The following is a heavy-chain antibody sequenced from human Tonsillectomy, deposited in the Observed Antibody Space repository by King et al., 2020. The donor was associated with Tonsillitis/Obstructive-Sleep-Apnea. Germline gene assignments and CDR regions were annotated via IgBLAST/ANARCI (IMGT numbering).Heavy chain of an antibody. Sequence: VQLQQWGAGLLKPSETLSLTCAVYGGSFSGYYWSWIRQPPGKGLEWIGEINHSGSTNYNPSLKSRVTISVDTSKNQFSLKLSSVTAADTAVYYCKGDYGDYYYYYMDVWGKGTTVTVSS. CDR1: GGSFSGYY. D-gene: IGHD4-17*01. CDR3: KGDYGDYYYYYMDV. J-gene: IGHJ6*03. CDR2: INHSGST. V-gene: IGHV4-34*01.